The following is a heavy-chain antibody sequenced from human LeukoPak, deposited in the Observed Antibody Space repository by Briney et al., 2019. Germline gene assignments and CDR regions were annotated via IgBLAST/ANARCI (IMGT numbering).Heavy chain of an antibody. V-gene: IGHV3-30*04. Sequence: GAPRLSCAAPGFTLSSHAMHLGRQAPSKGLEGVTFISYDGVNKYYADSVKGRFTISRDTSKNTFYLEMNSLRVEDTAVYYCARETLRDLHWDFNFWGRGTLVTVSS. CDR1: GFTLSSHA. J-gene: IGHJ2*01. CDR2: ISYDGVNK. CDR3: ARETLRDLHWDFNF.